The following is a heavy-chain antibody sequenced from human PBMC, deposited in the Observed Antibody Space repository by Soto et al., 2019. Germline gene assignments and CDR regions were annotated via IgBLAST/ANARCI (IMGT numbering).Heavy chain of an antibody. D-gene: IGHD3-10*01. J-gene: IGHJ6*02. V-gene: IGHV4-34*01. CDR1: GGSFSGYY. CDR3: ARVRGSGSYYVYYYGMDV. Sequence: SETLSLTCAVYGGSFSGYYWSWIRQPPGKGLEWIGEINHSGSTNYNPSLKSRVTISVDTSKNQFSLKLSSVTAADTAVYYCARVRGSGSYYVYYYGMDVWGQGTTVTVS. CDR2: INHSGST.